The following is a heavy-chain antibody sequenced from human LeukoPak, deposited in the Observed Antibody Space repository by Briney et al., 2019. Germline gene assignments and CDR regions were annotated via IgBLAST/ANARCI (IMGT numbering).Heavy chain of an antibody. D-gene: IGHD5-18*01. Sequence: SGGSLRLSCAASGFTFSSYGMHWVRQAPGKGLEWVAVIWYDGSNKYYADSVKGRFTISRDNSKNTLYLQMNSLRAEDTAVYYCARDQIYSYGTTAPLDYWGQGTLVTVSS. J-gene: IGHJ4*02. CDR2: IWYDGSNK. CDR3: ARDQIYSYGTTAPLDY. CDR1: GFTFSSYG. V-gene: IGHV3-33*01.